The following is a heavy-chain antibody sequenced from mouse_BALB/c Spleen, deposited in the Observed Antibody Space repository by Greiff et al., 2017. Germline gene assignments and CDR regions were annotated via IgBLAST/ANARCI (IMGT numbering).Heavy chain of an antibody. CDR2: ISSGGSYT. Sequence: EVKLVESGGGLVKPGGSLKLSCAASGFTFSSYTMSWVRQTPEKRLEWVATISSGGSYTYYPDSVKGRFTISRDNAKNTLYLQMSSLKSEDTAMYYCARGLGGNYYYAMDYWGQGTSVTVSS. CDR3: ARGLGGNYYYAMDY. CDR1: GFTFSSYT. D-gene: IGHD2-1*01. V-gene: IGHV5-6-4*01. J-gene: IGHJ4*01.